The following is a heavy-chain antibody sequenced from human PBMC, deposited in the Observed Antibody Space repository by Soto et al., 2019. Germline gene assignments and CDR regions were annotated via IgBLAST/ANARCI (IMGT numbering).Heavy chain of an antibody. Sequence: SVKVSCKASGFTFTSSAVQWVRQARGQRLEWIGWIVVGSGNTNYAQKFQERVTITRDMPTSTAYMELSSLRSEDTAVYYCARLKSSSWYYYGMDVWGQGTTVTVSS. CDR2: IVVGSGNT. D-gene: IGHD6-13*01. CDR3: ARLKSSSWYYYGMDV. CDR1: GFTFTSSA. V-gene: IGHV1-58*01. J-gene: IGHJ6*02.